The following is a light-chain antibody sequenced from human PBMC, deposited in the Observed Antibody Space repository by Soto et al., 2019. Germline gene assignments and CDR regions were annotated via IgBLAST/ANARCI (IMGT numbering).Light chain of an antibody. V-gene: IGKV4-1*01. CDR1: QSVLSSSNNNNY. J-gene: IGKJ2*01. CDR2: WSS. CDR3: QQYNGTPYT. Sequence: DIVMTQSPDSLAVSLGEGATINCKSSQSVLSSSNNNNYLAWYHQKPGQPPKLLIYWSSTRGSGVPDRFSCGESGTYFTLTISILQAEDVAVYYCQQYNGTPYTFGQGTELEIK.